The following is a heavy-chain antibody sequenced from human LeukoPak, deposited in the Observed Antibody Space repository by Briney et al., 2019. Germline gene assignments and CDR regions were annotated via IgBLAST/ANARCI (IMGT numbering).Heavy chain of an antibody. Sequence: SVKVSCKASGGTFISYAISWVRQAPGQGLEWMGGIIPIFGTANYAQRFQGRVTITADESTSTAYMELSSLRSEDTAVYYCARGRNVEMATIVLYFDYWGQGTLVTVSS. CDR1: GGTFISYA. CDR3: ARGRNVEMATIVLYFDY. CDR2: IIPIFGTA. J-gene: IGHJ4*02. D-gene: IGHD5-24*01. V-gene: IGHV1-69*13.